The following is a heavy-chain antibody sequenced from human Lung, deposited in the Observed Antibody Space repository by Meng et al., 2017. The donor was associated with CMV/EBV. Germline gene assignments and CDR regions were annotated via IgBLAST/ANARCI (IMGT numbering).Heavy chain of an antibody. CDR1: GCSFCSGDYY. Sequence: HGPLQASGPGLVKPSQTLSLPCPPSGCSFCSGDYYWSWIRQPPGKGLEWIGYIYYSGSTYYNPSLKSRVTISVDTSKNQFSLKLSSVTAADTAVYYCARALDTAMVTFDYWGQGTLVTVSS. CDR2: IYYSGST. V-gene: IGHV4-30-4*08. D-gene: IGHD5-18*01. CDR3: ARALDTAMVTFDY. J-gene: IGHJ4*02.